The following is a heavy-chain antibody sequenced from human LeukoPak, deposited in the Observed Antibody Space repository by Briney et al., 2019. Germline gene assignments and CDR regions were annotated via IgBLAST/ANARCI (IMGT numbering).Heavy chain of an antibody. CDR2: INPNSGGT. CDR3: ARGHCAVLLRYFDWSDLYYFDY. Sequence: GASVKVSCKASGYTFTGYYMHWVRQAPGQGLEWMGWINPNSGGTNYAQKFQGRVTMTRDTSISTAYMELSRLRSDDTAVYYCARGHCAVLLRYFDWSDLYYFDYWGQGTLVTSPQ. D-gene: IGHD3-9*01. J-gene: IGHJ4*02. CDR1: GYTFTGYY. V-gene: IGHV1-2*02.